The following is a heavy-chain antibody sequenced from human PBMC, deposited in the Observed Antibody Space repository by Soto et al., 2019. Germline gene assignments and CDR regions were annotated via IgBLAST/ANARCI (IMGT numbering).Heavy chain of an antibody. CDR3: ASGTYCSSTSCYYVGAFAI. D-gene: IGHD2-2*01. J-gene: IGHJ3*02. Sequence: SVKVSCKASGGTFSSYAISWVRQAPGQGLEWMGGIIPIFGTANYAQKFQGRVTITADESTSTAYMELSSLRSEDTAVYYCASGTYCSSTSCYYVGAFAIWGQGTMVTGSS. V-gene: IGHV1-69*13. CDR2: IIPIFGTA. CDR1: GGTFSSYA.